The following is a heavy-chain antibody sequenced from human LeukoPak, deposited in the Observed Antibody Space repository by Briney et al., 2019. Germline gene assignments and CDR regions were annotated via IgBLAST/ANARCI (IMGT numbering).Heavy chain of an antibody. CDR2: IIPIFGTA. D-gene: IGHD2-15*01. CDR1: GGTFSSYA. V-gene: IGHV1-69*13. J-gene: IGHJ4*02. CDR3: ASARGPWGWRGGCCYRPYFDY. Sequence: RASVKVSCKASGGTFSSYAISWVRQAPGQGLEWMGGIIPIFGTANYAQKFQGRVTITADESTSTAYMELSSLRSEDTAVYYCASARGPWGWRGGCCYRPYFDYLGQGTLVTVSS.